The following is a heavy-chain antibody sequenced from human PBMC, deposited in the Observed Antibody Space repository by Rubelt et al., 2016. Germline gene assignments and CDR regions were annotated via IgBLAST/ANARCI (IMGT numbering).Heavy chain of an antibody. V-gene: IGHV4-39*01. J-gene: IGHJ3*02. D-gene: IGHD6-19*01. CDR3: ARQLTVAGTEDAFDI. Sequence: QLQLQESGPGLVKPSETLSLTCTVSGGSISSGGYYWSWIRQHPGKGLEWIGYIYYSGSTYYNPSLKGRVTISVDTSKNQFSLKLSSVTAADTAVYYCARQLTVAGTEDAFDIWGQGTMVTVSS. CDR1: GGSISSGGYY. CDR2: IYYSGST.